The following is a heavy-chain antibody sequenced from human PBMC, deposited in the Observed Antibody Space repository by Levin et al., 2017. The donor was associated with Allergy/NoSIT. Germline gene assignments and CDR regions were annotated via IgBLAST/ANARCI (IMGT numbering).Heavy chain of an antibody. V-gene: IGHV3-30*18. D-gene: IGHD5-12*01. J-gene: IGHJ4*02. CDR1: GFTFSGYG. CDR3: AKELPGYDY. CDR2: ISYDGSNK. Sequence: GGSLRLSCAASGFTFSGYGMHWVRQAPGKGLEWVAVISYDGSNKYYADSVKGRFTISRDNSKNTLYLQMNSLRAEDTAVYYCAKELPGYDYWGQGTLVTVSS.